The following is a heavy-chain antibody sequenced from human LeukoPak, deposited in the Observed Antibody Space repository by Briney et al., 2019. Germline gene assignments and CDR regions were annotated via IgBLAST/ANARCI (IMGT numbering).Heavy chain of an antibody. CDR3: AKDLLPIQIWLPAY. D-gene: IGHD5-18*01. CDR2: ISYDGSNK. V-gene: IGHV3-30*18. CDR1: GFTFSSYG. J-gene: IGHJ4*02. Sequence: GGSLRLSCAASGFTFSSYGMHWVRQAPGKGLEWVAVISYDGSNKYYADSVKGRFTISRDNSKNTLYLQMNSLRAEDTAVYYCAKDLLPIQIWLPAYWGQGTLVTVSS.